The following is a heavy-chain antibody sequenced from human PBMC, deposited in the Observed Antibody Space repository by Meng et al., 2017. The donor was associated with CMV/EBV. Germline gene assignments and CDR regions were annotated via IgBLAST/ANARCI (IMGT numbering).Heavy chain of an antibody. CDR3: ARVMGPNRTPYYFDY. CDR2: IYYSGST. J-gene: IGHJ4*02. V-gene: IGHV4-30-4*08. Sequence: VHRQDAGPGLLQPSQTLSPTCTVSGGSSSSGDYYWSWIRQPPGKGLEWIGYIYYSGSTYYNPSLKSRVTISVDTSKNQFSLKLSSVTAADTAVYYCARVMGPNRTPYYFDYWGQGTLVTVSS. CDR1: GGSSSSGDYY. D-gene: IGHD1-14*01.